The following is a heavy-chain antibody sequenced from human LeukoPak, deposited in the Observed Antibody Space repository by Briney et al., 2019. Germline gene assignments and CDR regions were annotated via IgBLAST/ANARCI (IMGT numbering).Heavy chain of an antibody. J-gene: IGHJ3*02. D-gene: IGHD3-22*01. CDR1: GFTFSSYG. CDR2: ISSSSSYI. V-gene: IGHV3-21*04. CDR3: ARGLFLSGYLDAFDI. Sequence: GGSLRLSCAGYGFTFSSYGMNWVRQAPGKGLEWLSSISSSSSYIFYADSMKGRFTISRDNAKNSLYLQMNSLRVEDTAVYYCARGLFLSGYLDAFDIWGQGTVVTVSS.